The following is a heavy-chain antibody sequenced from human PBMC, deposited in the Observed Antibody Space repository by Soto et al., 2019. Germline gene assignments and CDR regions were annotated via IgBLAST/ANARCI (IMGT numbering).Heavy chain of an antibody. D-gene: IGHD3-3*01. CDR2: ISGSGGST. Sequence: GGSLRLSCAASGFTFSSYAMSWVRQAPGKGLEWVSAISGSGGSTYYADSVKGRFTIFRDNSKNTLYLQINSLRAEDKAVYYCAKDPPPAGYDFWSGYYQRGWPTWFDPWGQGTLVNVSS. V-gene: IGHV3-23*01. CDR3: AKDPPPAGYDFWSGYYQRGWPTWFDP. CDR1: GFTFSSYA. J-gene: IGHJ5*02.